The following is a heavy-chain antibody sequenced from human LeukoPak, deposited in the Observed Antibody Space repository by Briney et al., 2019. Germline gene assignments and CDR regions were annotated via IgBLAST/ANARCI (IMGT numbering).Heavy chain of an antibody. Sequence: GGSLRLSCAASGFIFTNHAMSWVRQAPGKGLQWVSVISGGGRTTEYADSVKGRFTISRDNAKNSLYLQVNSLRAEDTAVYYCARGSSTHGEYYFDYWGQGTLVTVSS. CDR3: ARGSSTHGEYYFDY. J-gene: IGHJ4*02. CDR1: GFIFTNHA. CDR2: ISGGGRTT. V-gene: IGHV3-23*01. D-gene: IGHD2-2*01.